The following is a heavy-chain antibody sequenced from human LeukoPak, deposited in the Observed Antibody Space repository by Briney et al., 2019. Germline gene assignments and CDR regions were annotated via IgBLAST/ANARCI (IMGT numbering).Heavy chain of an antibody. V-gene: IGHV1-2*06. CDR1: GYTFTGYY. CDR3: ARDYVRYSGYDSEWYFDY. Sequence: ASVKDSCKASGYTFTGYYMHWVRQAPGQGLEWMGRINPNSGGTNYAQKFQGRVTMTRDTSISTAYMELSRLRSDDTAVYYCARDYVRYSGYDSEWYFDYWGQGTLVTVSS. CDR2: INPNSGGT. J-gene: IGHJ4*02. D-gene: IGHD5-12*01.